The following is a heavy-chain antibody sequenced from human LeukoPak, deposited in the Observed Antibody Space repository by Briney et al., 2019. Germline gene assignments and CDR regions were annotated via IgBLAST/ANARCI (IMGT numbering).Heavy chain of an antibody. J-gene: IGHJ4*02. CDR3: ARTKTSYLISFDY. V-gene: IGHV4-30-4*08. Sequence: PSQTLSLTCTVSGGSISSGDYYWSWIRQPPGKGLEWIGYIYYSGSTYYNPSLKSRVTISGDTSKNQFSLKLSSVTAADTAVYYCARTKTSYLISFDYWGQGTLVTVSS. D-gene: IGHD1-26*01. CDR1: GGSISSGDYY. CDR2: IYYSGST.